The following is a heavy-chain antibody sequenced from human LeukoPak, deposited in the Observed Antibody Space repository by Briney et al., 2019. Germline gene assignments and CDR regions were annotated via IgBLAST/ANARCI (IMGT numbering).Heavy chain of an antibody. CDR3: ASGGAVAGDYYYGMDV. J-gene: IGHJ6*02. CDR1: GYTFTSYG. V-gene: IGHV1-18*01. D-gene: IGHD6-19*01. CDR2: ISAYNGNT. Sequence: ASVKLSRKASGYTFTSYGISWVRQAPGQGLEWMGWISAYNGNTNYAQKLQGRVTMTTDTSTSTAYMELRSLRSDDTAVYYCASGGAVAGDYYYGMDVWGQGTTVTVSS.